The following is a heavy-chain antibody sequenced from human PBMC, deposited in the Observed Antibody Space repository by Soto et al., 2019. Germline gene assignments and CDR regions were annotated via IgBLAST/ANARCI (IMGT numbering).Heavy chain of an antibody. Sequence: SETLSLTCTVSGGSISSSSYYWGWIRQPPGKGLEWIGSIYYSGTTYFHPSLKSRVTISVDTSKNQFSLKLTSVTAADTALYYCARRYGWLYFDYWGQGSLVTSPQ. D-gene: IGHD3-10*01. CDR1: GGSISSSSYY. CDR2: IYYSGTT. J-gene: IGHJ4*02. CDR3: ARRYGWLYFDY. V-gene: IGHV4-39*01.